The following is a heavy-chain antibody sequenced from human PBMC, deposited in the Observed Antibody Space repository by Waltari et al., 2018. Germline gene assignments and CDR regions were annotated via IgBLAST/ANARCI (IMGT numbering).Heavy chain of an antibody. Sequence: EVQLLESGGGLVQPGGSLRLSCASSGLPFSTYAMSWARQAPGRGLEWVSGMSGSGGNTYYADSVKGRFTISRDNSRNTLFLQMNRLRAEDTAVYYCAKGRWYFDFWGRGTLVTVPS. CDR2: MSGSGGNT. CDR3: AKGRWYFDF. V-gene: IGHV3-23*01. CDR1: GLPFSTYA. J-gene: IGHJ4*02.